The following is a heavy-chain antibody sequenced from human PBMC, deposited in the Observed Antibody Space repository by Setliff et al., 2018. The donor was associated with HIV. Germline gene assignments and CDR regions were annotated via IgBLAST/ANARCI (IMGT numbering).Heavy chain of an antibody. CDR3: ARDTSRYSGYDYPPNYYYYGMDV. CDR2: IIPILGIA. Sequence: SVKVSCKASGGTFSSYAISWARQAPGQGLEWMGGIIPILGIANYAQKFQGRVTITADKSTSTAYMELSSLRSEETAVYYCARDTSRYSGYDYPPNYYYYGMDVWGQGTTVTVSS. J-gene: IGHJ6*02. V-gene: IGHV1-69*10. CDR1: GGTFSSYA. D-gene: IGHD5-12*01.